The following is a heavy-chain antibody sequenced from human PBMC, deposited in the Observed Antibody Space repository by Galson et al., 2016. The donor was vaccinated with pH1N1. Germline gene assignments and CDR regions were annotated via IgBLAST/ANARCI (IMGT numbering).Heavy chain of an antibody. CDR3: GRAPSATEDWGYYFDY. D-gene: IGHD2-2*01. J-gene: IGHJ4*02. CDR2: IYYSGST. Sequence: SETLSLTCTVSGGSISSYYWSWIRQPPGKGLEWIGYIYYSGSTNYNPSLKRRVTISVDTSKNQFSLKLSSVTAAATAVYYCGRAPSATEDWGYYFDYWGQGTLVTVSS. CDR1: GGSISSYY. V-gene: IGHV4-59*01.